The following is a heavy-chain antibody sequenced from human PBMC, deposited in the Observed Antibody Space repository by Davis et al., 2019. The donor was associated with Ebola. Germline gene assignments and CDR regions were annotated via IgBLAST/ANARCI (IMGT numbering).Heavy chain of an antibody. CDR2: ISHSGVT. V-gene: IGHV4-59*01. J-gene: IGHJ4*02. D-gene: IGHD3-10*01. CDR1: GGSISDYH. CDR3: ARRRGGTSFIDS. Sequence: PSETLSLTCTVSGGSISDYHWSWIRQSPGKGLECTGSISHSGVTNYSPSLKSRLTISVDRSKYQFSLNLNSVKAADTAVYYCARRRGGTSFIDSWGQGILVSVSS.